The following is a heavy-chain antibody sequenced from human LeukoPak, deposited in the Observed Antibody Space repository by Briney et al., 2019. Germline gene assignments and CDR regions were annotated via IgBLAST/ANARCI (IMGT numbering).Heavy chain of an antibody. CDR2: INHSGST. Sequence: PSETLSLTCAVYGGSFSGYYWSWIRQPPGKGLEWIGEINHSGSTNYNPSLKSRATISVDTSKNQFSLKLSSVTAADTAVYYCARPRRYYFDYWGQGTLVTVSS. CDR1: GGSFSGYY. J-gene: IGHJ4*02. V-gene: IGHV4-34*01. CDR3: ARPRRYYFDY.